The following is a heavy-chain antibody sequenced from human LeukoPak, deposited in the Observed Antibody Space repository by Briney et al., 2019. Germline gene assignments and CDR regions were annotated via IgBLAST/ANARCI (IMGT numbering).Heavy chain of an antibody. V-gene: IGHV5-51*01. J-gene: IGHJ4*02. CDR3: ARHSGPIDY. CDR2: VFPGDSDT. D-gene: IGHD1-26*01. CDR1: EYTFSSYW. Sequence: GESLKISCKGLEYTFSSYWIGWVRQMPGKGLEWMGMVFPGDSDTRYSPSFQGQVTISADESLNTAYRQWSSLKASDTAIYYCARHSGPIDYWGQGTLVTVSS.